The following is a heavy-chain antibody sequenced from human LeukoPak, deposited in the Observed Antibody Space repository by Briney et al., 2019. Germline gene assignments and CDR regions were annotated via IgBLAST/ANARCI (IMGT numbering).Heavy chain of an antibody. V-gene: IGHV4-39*07. CDR1: GGSVSSSSYY. CDR3: ARFGYVETTVATPIKYYFAMDV. D-gene: IGHD4-23*01. J-gene: IGHJ6*02. Sequence: SETLSLTCTVSGGSVSSSSYYWGWIRQPPGKGLEWIGSIYYSGTTNYNPSLESRVTILVDESKNHFSLRLSSLTAADTAVYYCARFGYVETTVATPIKYYFAMDVWGQGTTVTVSS. CDR2: IYYSGTT.